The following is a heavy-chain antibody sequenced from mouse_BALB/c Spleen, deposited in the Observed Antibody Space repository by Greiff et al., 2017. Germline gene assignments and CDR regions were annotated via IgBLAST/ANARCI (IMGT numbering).Heavy chain of an antibody. CDR2: ISSGGSYT. D-gene: IGHD1-1*01. Sequence: EVMLVESGGGLVKPGGSLKLSCAASGFTFSSYAMSWVRQTPEKRLEWVATISSGGSYTYYPDSVKGRFTISRDNAKNTLYLQMSSLRSEDTAMYYCARHLLQGFDYWGQGTTLTVSS. J-gene: IGHJ2*01. CDR1: GFTFSSYA. CDR3: ARHLLQGFDY. V-gene: IGHV5-9-3*01.